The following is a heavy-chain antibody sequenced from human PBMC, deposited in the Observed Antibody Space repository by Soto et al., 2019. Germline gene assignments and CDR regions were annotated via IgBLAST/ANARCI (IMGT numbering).Heavy chain of an antibody. Sequence: PGGSLRLSCAVSGFTFSNYYIHWVRQAPGKGLEWVSSIRSGRDTFYADSVKGRFSISRDDATSSVSLQMNSLRGEDTAVYFCAREETAWPLAYGLDVWCEGTTVTVSS. V-gene: IGHV3-21*01. J-gene: IGHJ6*04. CDR1: GFTFSNYY. D-gene: IGHD2-21*02. CDR3: AREETAWPLAYGLDV. CDR2: IRSGRDT.